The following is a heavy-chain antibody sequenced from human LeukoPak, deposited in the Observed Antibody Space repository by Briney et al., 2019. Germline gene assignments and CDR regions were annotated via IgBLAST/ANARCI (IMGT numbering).Heavy chain of an antibody. CDR3: AKDPRYDFWSGYSNWFDP. J-gene: IGHJ5*02. CDR2: ISGSGGST. D-gene: IGHD3-3*01. V-gene: IGHV3-23*01. CDR1: GFTFSSYA. Sequence: GGSLRLSCAASGFTFSSYAMSWVRQAPGKGLEWVSAISGSGGSTYYADSVKGRFTISRDNTKNTLYLQMNSLRAEDTAVYYCAKDPRYDFWSGYSNWFDPWGQGTLVTVSS.